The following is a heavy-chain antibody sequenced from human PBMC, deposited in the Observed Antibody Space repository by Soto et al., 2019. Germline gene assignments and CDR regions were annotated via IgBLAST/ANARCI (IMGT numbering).Heavy chain of an antibody. V-gene: IGHV4-61*08. CDR2: IYYSGST. D-gene: IGHD6-19*01. Sequence: PSETLSLTCTVSGGSISSGGYYWSWIRQHPGKGLEWIGYIYYSGSTNYNPSLKSRVTISVDTSKNQFSLKLSSVTAADTAVYYCARDAGYSSGWDYYFDYWGQGTLVTVSS. CDR1: GGSISSGGYY. CDR3: ARDAGYSSGWDYYFDY. J-gene: IGHJ4*02.